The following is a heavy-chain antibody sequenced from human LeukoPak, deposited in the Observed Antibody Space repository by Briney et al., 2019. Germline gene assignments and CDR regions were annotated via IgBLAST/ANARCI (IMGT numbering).Heavy chain of an antibody. Sequence: ASVKVSCKASGYTFTGYYMHWVRQAPGQGLEWMGWINPNSGGTNYAQKFQGRVTMTEDTSTDTAYMELSSLRSEDTAIYYCTTADDSSGYYDYWGQGTLVTVSS. CDR2: INPNSGGT. D-gene: IGHD3-22*01. J-gene: IGHJ4*02. CDR1: GYTFTGYY. CDR3: TTADDSSGYYDY. V-gene: IGHV1-2*02.